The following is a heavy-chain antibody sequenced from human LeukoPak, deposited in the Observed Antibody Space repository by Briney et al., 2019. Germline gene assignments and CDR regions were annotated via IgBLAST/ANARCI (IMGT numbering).Heavy chain of an antibody. D-gene: IGHD6-6*01. J-gene: IGHJ4*02. CDR2: IRYDGSNK. Sequence: TGGSLRLSCAASGLTFSSYGMHWVRQAPGKGVEWVAFIRYDGSNKYYADSVKGRFTISRDNSKNTLYLQMNSLRAEDTAVYYCAKDLLIAARPQTYFDYWGQGTLVTVSS. CDR3: AKDLLIAARPQTYFDY. CDR1: GLTFSSYG. V-gene: IGHV3-30*02.